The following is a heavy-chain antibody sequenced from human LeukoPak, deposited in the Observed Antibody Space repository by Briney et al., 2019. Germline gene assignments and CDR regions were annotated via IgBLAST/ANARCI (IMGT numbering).Heavy chain of an antibody. CDR1: GFTFSSYA. D-gene: IGHD4-17*01. CDR3: ARDRCGYGDYVCGGDY. V-gene: IGHV3-30-3*01. J-gene: IGHJ4*02. Sequence: PGGSLRLSCAASGFTFSSYAMHWVRQAPGKGLEWVAVISYDGSNKYYADSVKGRFTISRDNSKNTLYPQMNSLRAEDTAVYYCARDRCGYGDYVCGGDYWGQGTLVTVSS. CDR2: ISYDGSNK.